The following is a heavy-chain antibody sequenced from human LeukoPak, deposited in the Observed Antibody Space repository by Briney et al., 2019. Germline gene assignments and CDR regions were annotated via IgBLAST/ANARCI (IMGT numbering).Heavy chain of an antibody. V-gene: IGHV4-34*01. CDR3: ARVSVSRYCSGGSCYSYYYYGMDV. CDR1: GGSFSGYY. Sequence: SETLSLTCAVYGGSFSGYYWSWIRHPPGKGLEWIGEINHSGSTNYNPSLKSRVTISVDTSKNQFSLKLSSVTAADTAVYYCARVSVSRYCSGGSCYSYYYYGMDVWGKGTTVTVSS. CDR2: INHSGST. J-gene: IGHJ6*04. D-gene: IGHD2-15*01.